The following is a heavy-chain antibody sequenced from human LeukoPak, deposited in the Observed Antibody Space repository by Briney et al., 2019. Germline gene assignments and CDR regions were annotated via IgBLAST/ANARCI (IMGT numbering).Heavy chain of an antibody. CDR2: IIPIFGTA. CDR3: ASTRYTHQVVPAAILADYYYYMDV. CDR1: GGTFSSYA. D-gene: IGHD2-2*02. J-gene: IGHJ6*03. V-gene: IGHV1-69*05. Sequence: GASVKVSCKASGGTFSSYAISWVRQAPGQGLEWMGGIIPIFGTANYAQKFQGRVTITTDESTSTAYMELSSLRSEDTAVYYCASTRYTHQVVPAAILADYYYYMDVWGKGTTVTVSS.